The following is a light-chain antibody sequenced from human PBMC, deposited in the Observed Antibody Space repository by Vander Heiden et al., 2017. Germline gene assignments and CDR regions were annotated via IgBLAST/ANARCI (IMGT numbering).Light chain of an antibody. CDR2: EDN. CDR1: SGSIASNY. CDR3: QSYDSSALV. Sequence: NFMLTQPHSVSEAPGKTVTISCTRSSGSIASNYVQWYQQLPGSSPSTVIYEDNQRPSGVPDRFSGSIDSSSNSASLTISGLKTEDEADYYCQSYDSSALVFGGGTKLTVL. V-gene: IGLV6-57*01. J-gene: IGLJ3*02.